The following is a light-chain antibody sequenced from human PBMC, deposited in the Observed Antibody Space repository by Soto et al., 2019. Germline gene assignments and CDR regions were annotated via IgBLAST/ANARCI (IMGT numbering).Light chain of an antibody. J-gene: IGLJ2*01. Sequence: QSVLTQPASVSGSPGQSITISCAGTSSDVGGHNFVSWYQQHPDKAPKLLISEVNNRPSGVSDRFSGSKSGDTASLTISGLQAEDEADYYCSSYTSTSTLIFGGGTKLTVL. V-gene: IGLV2-14*01. CDR3: SSYTSTSTLI. CDR2: EVN. CDR1: SSDVGGHNF.